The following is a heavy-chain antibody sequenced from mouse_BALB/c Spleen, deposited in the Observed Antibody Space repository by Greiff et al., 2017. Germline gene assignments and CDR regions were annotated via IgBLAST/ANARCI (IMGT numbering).Heavy chain of an antibody. Sequence: EVKVVESGGGLVKPGGSLKLSCAASGFTFSSYGMSWVRQTPDKRLELVATINSNGGSTYYPDSVKGRFTISRDNAKNTLYLQMSSLKSEDTAMYYCARIYDGYYGYWGQGTTLTVSS. CDR2: INSNGGST. V-gene: IGHV5-6-3*01. CDR3: ARIYDGYYGY. J-gene: IGHJ2*01. D-gene: IGHD2-3*01. CDR1: GFTFSSYG.